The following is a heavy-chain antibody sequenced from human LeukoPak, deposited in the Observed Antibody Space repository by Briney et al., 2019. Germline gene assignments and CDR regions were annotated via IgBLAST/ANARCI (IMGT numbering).Heavy chain of an antibody. CDR1: GFTFSSYW. D-gene: IGHD6-19*01. CDR2: INSDGSST. J-gene: IGHJ4*02. CDR3: ARRGSVGIAVAV. V-gene: IGHV3-74*01. Sequence: GGSLRLSCAASGFTFSSYWMHWVRQAPGKGLVWVSRINSDGSSTSYADSVKGRFTISRDNAKNTLYLQMNSLRAEDTAVYYCARRGSVGIAVAVWGQGTLVTVSS.